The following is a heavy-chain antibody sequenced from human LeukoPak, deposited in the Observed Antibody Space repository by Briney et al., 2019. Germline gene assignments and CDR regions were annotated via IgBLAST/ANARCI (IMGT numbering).Heavy chain of an antibody. J-gene: IGHJ4*02. Sequence: PGASLRLSCAASGFTFSSYAMSWVRQAPGKGLEWVSEISGSGGSTYYADSVKGRFTISRDNSKNTLYLQMNSLRVEDTAVYYCVKDADPRPFYFDYWGQGILVTVSS. CDR3: VKDADPRPFYFDY. CDR2: ISGSGGST. CDR1: GFTFSSYA. V-gene: IGHV3-23*01.